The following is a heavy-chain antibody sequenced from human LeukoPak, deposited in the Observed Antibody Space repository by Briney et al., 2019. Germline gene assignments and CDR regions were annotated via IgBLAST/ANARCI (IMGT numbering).Heavy chain of an antibody. V-gene: IGHV4-39*07. J-gene: IGHJ3*02. CDR3: ARVKTREGKKYYDDAFDI. Sequence: PSETLSLTCGVSGGSMSSSSYYWGWIRQPPGKGLEWIGSIYYSGSTYYNPSLKSRVTISVDTSKNQFSLKLSSVTAADTAVYYCARVKTREGKKYYDDAFDIWGQGTMVTVSS. CDR1: GGSMSSSSYY. D-gene: IGHD3-3*01. CDR2: IYYSGST.